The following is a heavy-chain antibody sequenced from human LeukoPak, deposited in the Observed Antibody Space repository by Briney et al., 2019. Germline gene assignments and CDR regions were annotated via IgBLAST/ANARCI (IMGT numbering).Heavy chain of an antibody. CDR2: IYHSGST. CDR1: GGSISSSNW. V-gene: IGHV4-4*02. D-gene: IGHD3-22*01. Sequence: SGTLSLTCAVSGGSISSSNWWSWVRQPPGKGLAWIGEIYHSGSTNYNPSLKSRVTISVDKSKNQFSLKLSSVTAADTAVYHCVTYYFDSSGPKKNYWGQGTLVTVSS. CDR3: VTYYFDSSGPKKNY. J-gene: IGHJ4*02.